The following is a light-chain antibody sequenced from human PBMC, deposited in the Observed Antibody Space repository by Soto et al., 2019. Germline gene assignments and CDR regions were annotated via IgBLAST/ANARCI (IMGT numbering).Light chain of an antibody. CDR3: QHRSN. V-gene: IGKV3-11*01. CDR2: SAS. J-gene: IGKJ4*01. CDR1: QSVSNY. Sequence: IVLTQSPATVSLSPGERATLSCRASQSVSNYVAWYQQNPGQAPRLLIHSASNSATGIPARFSGSASGTDFTLTISSLEPEDFAIYYCQHRSNFGGGTKVGIK.